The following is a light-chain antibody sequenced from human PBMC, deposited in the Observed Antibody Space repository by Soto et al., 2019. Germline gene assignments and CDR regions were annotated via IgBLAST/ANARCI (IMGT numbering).Light chain of an antibody. CDR2: EVT. CDR1: SSDVGGYNY. J-gene: IGLJ2*01. V-gene: IGLV2-8*01. Sequence: QSALTQPPSASGSLGQSVTISCTGTSSDVGGYNYVSWHQQHPGKAPKLMIYEVTKRPSGVPDRFSGSKSGNTASLTVSGLQAEDEADYYCSSFAGGGNPVLFGGGTKFTVL. CDR3: SSFAGGGNPVL.